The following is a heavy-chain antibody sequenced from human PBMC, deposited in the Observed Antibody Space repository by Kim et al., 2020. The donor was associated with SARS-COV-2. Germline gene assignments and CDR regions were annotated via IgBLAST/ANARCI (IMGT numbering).Heavy chain of an antibody. CDR1: GGSISSGGSY. CDR2: IYYSGST. D-gene: IGHD5-12*01. CDR3: ARSGDGYNFYFDY. Sequence: SETLSLTCTVSGGSISSGGSYWNWIRQHPGKGLEWIGYIYYSGSTYFNPSLKSRLTISIDTSKNQFSLKLNSVTAADTAVYYCARSGDGYNFYFDYWGQGALVTVSS. J-gene: IGHJ4*02. V-gene: IGHV4-31*03.